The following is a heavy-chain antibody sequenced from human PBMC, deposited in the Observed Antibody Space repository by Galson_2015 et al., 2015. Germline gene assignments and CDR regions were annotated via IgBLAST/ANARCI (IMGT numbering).Heavy chain of an antibody. CDR2: ISSSSTYI. CDR3: ANEQYSSIWYEENYFDY. V-gene: IGHV3-21*01. CDR1: GFTFSGYC. Sequence: SLRLSCAASGFTFSGYCINWVRQAPGKGLEWVSSISSSSTYIYYADSVKGRFTISRDNAKNSLYLQMNSLRAEDTAVYYCANEQYSSIWYEENYFDYWGQGTLVTVSS. J-gene: IGHJ4*02. D-gene: IGHD6-13*01.